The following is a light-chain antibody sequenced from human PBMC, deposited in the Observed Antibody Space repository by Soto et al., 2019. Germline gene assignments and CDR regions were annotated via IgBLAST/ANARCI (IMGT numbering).Light chain of an antibody. CDR2: KAS. V-gene: IGKV1-5*03. J-gene: IGKJ1*01. CDR3: QQYNSYLWT. Sequence: DIQMTQSPSTLSAFVGDRVTITCRASQNINTWLAWYQQKPGKAPKLVISKASNLESGVPSRFSGSASGTKFTLTISSLQPDDFATYYCQQYNSYLWTFGQGTKVEIK. CDR1: QNINTW.